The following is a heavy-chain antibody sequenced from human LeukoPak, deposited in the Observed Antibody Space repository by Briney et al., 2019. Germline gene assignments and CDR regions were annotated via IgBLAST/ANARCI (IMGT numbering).Heavy chain of an antibody. CDR3: ARVGQWLVQYYFDY. J-gene: IGHJ4*02. CDR2: INPNSGGT. D-gene: IGHD6-19*01. CDR1: GYTFTGYY. V-gene: IGHV1-2*02. Sequence: ASVKVSCKASGYTFTGYYMHWVRQAPGQGLKWMGWINPNSGGTNYAQKFQGRVTMTRDTSISTAYMELSRLRSDDTAVYYCARVGQWLVQYYFDYWGQGTLVTVSS.